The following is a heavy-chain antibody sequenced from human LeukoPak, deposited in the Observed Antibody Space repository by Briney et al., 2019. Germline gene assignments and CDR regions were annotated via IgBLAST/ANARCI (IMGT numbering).Heavy chain of an antibody. Sequence: GGSLRLSCAASGFIFSTYAMHWVRQAPGKGLEWVAVISYDGSNKYYADSVKGRFTISRDNSKNTLYLQMNSLRPEDTAVYYCARAKLAVVVITESTNYWGQGTLVTVSS. CDR3: ARAKLAVVVITESTNY. J-gene: IGHJ4*02. CDR2: ISYDGSNK. CDR1: GFIFSTYA. D-gene: IGHD3-22*01. V-gene: IGHV3-30*04.